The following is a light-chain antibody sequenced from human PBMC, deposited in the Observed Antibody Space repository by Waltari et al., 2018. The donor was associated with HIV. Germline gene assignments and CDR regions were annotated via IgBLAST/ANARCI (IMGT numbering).Light chain of an antibody. CDR3: SSYTSDNTVL. CDR2: EVS. V-gene: IGLV2-14*01. Sequence: QSALTQPASVSESPGQSITIPCTGTSSDVGNYKYVSWYQQHPGKAPKLMLYEVSNRPSGVSSRFSGSKSGNTASLTISGLQAEDEADYYCSSYTSDNTVLFGGGTRLTVL. CDR1: SSDVGNYKY. J-gene: IGLJ2*01.